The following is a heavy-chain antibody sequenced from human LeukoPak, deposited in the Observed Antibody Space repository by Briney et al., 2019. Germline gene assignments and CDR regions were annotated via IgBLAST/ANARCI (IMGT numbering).Heavy chain of an antibody. CDR3: ARVVSSGWYFFDY. D-gene: IGHD6-19*01. J-gene: IGHJ4*02. CDR2: IYHSGST. CDR1: GGSISSGGYY. V-gene: IGHV4-30-2*01. Sequence: SETLSLTCTVSGGSISSGGYYWSWIRQPPGKGLEWIGYIYHSGSTYYNPSLKSRVTISVDRSKNHFSLKLSSVTAADTAVYYCARVVSSGWYFFDYWGQGTLVTVSS.